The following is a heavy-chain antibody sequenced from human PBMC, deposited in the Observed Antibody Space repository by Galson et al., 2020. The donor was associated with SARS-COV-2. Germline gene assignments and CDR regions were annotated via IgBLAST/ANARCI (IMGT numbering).Heavy chain of an antibody. J-gene: IGHJ5*01. CDR2: IYHTGST. CDR3: ARGASSGSFYNWFDI. V-gene: IGHV4-39*02. D-gene: IGHD1-26*01. CDR1: GASITGRNNF. Sequence: ETSETLSLTCAVSGASITGRNNFGAWVRQPPGKGLEWLGNIYHTGSTSYHPSLKGRLTISVDTSKTHVSLRLTSVTADDTATYYCARGASSGSFYNWFDIWGLGTLVTVSS.